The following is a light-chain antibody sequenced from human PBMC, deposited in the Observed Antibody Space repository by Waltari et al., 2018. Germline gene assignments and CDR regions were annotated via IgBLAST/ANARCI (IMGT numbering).Light chain of an antibody. Sequence: EIVRTHFPATLSVSPGERATLSCRASQSINTNLAWYRHKPGQPPRLLMYGASKRATGIPARFSGSGSGTEFTLTISSVESEDFAVYYCQQYSNWPTFGQGTKVDVK. CDR3: QQYSNWPT. V-gene: IGKV3-15*01. J-gene: IGKJ1*01. CDR1: QSINTN. CDR2: GAS.